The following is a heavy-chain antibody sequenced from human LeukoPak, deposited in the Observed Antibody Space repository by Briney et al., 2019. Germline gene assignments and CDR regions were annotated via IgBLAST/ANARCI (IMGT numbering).Heavy chain of an antibody. Sequence: GASVKVSCKASGYTFTSYYMHWVRQAPGQGLEWMGIINPSGGSTSYAQKFQGRVTMTRDTSISTAYVELSRLRSDDTAVYYCARDIVEDWFDPWGQGTLVTVSS. CDR2: INPSGGST. V-gene: IGHV1-46*01. CDR3: ARDIVEDWFDP. J-gene: IGHJ5*02. CDR1: GYTFTSYY. D-gene: IGHD2-15*01.